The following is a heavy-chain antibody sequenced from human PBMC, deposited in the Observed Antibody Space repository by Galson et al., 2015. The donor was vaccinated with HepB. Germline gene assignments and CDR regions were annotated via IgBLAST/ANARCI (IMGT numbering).Heavy chain of an antibody. CDR2: ISYDGSNK. CDR1: GFTFSSYA. J-gene: IGHJ6*02. D-gene: IGHD5-18*01. V-gene: IGHV3-30-3*01. Sequence: SLRLSCAASGFTFSSYAMHWVRQAPGKGLEWVAVISYDGSNKYYADSVKGRFTISRDNSKNTLYLQMNSLRAEDTAVYYCARAADTAMVNDYYGMDVWGQGTTVTVSS. CDR3: ARAADTAMVNDYYGMDV.